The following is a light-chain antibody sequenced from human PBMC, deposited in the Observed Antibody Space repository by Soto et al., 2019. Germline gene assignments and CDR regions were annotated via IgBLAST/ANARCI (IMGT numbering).Light chain of an antibody. CDR3: SSYTSSSTL. CDR1: SSDVGGYNY. Sequence: QSVLTQPPSVSGAPGQSITISCTGTSSDVGGYNYVSWYQRHPGKAPKLMIYAVTDRPSGVSSRFSGSKSGNTASLTISGLQAEDEADYYCSSYTSSSTLFGTGTKVTVL. J-gene: IGLJ1*01. CDR2: AVT. V-gene: IGLV2-14*01.